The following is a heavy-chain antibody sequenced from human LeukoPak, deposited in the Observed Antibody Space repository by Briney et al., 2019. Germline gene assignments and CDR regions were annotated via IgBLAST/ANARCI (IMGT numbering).Heavy chain of an antibody. CDR3: ARGLIQLWSTDAFDI. CDR1: GGSFSGYY. J-gene: IGHJ3*02. Sequence: SETLSLTCAVYGGSFSGYYWSWIRQPPGKGLEWIGEINHSGSTNYNPSLKSRVTISVGTSKNQFSLKLSSVTAADTAVYYCARGLIQLWSTDAFDIWGQGTMVTVSS. V-gene: IGHV4-34*01. CDR2: INHSGST. D-gene: IGHD5-18*01.